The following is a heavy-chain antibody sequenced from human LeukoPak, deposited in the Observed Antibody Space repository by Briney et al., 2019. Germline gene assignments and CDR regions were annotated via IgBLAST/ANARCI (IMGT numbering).Heavy chain of an antibody. CDR3: ARSITIFGVVIGWFDP. Sequence: GGSLRLSSAASGFTVSSNYMSWVRQAPGKGLEWVSVIYSGGSTYYADSVKGRFTISRDNSKNTLYLQMNSLRAEDTAVYYCARSITIFGVVIGWFDPWGQGTLVTVSS. D-gene: IGHD3-3*01. J-gene: IGHJ5*02. CDR2: IYSGGST. V-gene: IGHV3-66*02. CDR1: GFTVSSNY.